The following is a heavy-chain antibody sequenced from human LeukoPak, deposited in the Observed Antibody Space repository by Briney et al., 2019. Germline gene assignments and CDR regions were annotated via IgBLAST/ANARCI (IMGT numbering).Heavy chain of an antibody. J-gene: IGHJ5*02. Sequence: GGSLRLSCVASGFTFSSYAIHWVRQGPGKGLEYVSGISSDGGSTYYANSVKGRFTISRDNSKNTLYLQLGSLRAEDMAVYYCARAMPHDNWFDPWGQGSLVTVSS. CDR1: GFTFSSYA. D-gene: IGHD2-2*01. CDR2: ISSDGGST. CDR3: ARAMPHDNWFDP. V-gene: IGHV3-64*01.